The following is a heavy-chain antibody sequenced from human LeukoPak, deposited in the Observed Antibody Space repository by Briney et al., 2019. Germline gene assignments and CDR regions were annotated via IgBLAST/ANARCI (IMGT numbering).Heavy chain of an antibody. V-gene: IGHV3-33*08. CDR1: GFTFCIYG. CDR3: ATGSGYYYSQ. J-gene: IGHJ4*02. Sequence: GGSLRLSCATSGFTFCIYGMHWVRQAPGKGLEWVAVAYGDGFDRYYADSVKGRFTISKDTSMNTLYVQMDSLRAEDTAVYYCATGSGYYYSQWGQGTLVTVSS. D-gene: IGHD3-22*01. CDR2: AYGDGFDR.